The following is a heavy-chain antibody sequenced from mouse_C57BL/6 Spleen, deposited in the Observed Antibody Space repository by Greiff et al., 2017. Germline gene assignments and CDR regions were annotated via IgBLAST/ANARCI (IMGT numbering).Heavy chain of an antibody. Sequence: VQLQQSGPGLVQPSQCLSISCTASGFSLTSYGVHWVRQSPGKGLEWLGVIWNGGSTDYYSAFVSRLSIRKDNSKSHVFFKMNCLQADDTAIYYCAREDSLGFDVWGTGTTVTVSS. J-gene: IGHJ1*03. D-gene: IGHD4-1*01. V-gene: IGHV2-2*01. CDR1: GFSLTSYG. CDR2: IWNGGST. CDR3: AREDSLGFDV.